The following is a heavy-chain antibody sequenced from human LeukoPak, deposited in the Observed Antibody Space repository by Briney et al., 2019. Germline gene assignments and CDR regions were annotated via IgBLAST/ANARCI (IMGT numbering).Heavy chain of an antibody. V-gene: IGHV1-69*06. CDR1: GGTFNSYA. J-gene: IGHJ4*02. CDR3: ARDSDSRDPPHFDY. CDR2: IIPIFGTT. D-gene: IGHD2-21*01. Sequence: ASVKVSCKASGGTFNSYAISWVRQAPGQGLEWMGGIIPIFGTTNYARKFRGRVTLTADKSTRTAYMELSSLRSEDTAVYYCARDSDSRDPPHFDYWGQGTLVTVSS.